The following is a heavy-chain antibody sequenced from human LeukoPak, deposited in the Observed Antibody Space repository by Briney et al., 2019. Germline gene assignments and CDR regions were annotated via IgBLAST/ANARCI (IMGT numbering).Heavy chain of an antibody. V-gene: IGHV1-46*01. J-gene: IGHJ4*02. Sequence: ASVKVSCKASGYTFTSYGISWVRQAPGQGLEWMGIINPSGGSTSYAQKFQGRVTMTRDTSTSTVYMELSSLRSEDTAVYYCARDPTMVRGVAPFDYWGQGTLVTVSS. CDR2: INPSGGST. CDR3: ARDPTMVRGVAPFDY. CDR1: GYTFTSYG. D-gene: IGHD3-10*01.